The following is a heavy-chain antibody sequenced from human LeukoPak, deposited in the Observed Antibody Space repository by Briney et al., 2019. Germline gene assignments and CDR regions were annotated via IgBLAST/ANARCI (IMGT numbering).Heavy chain of an antibody. Sequence: ASVKVSCKASGYTFTGYYMHWVRQAPGQGLEWMGWINPNSGGTNYAQKFQGRVTMTRDTSISTAYMELSRLRSDDTAVYYCARVQVRVVPAAIPLDYRGQGTLVTVSS. D-gene: IGHD2-2*01. CDR1: GYTFTGYY. CDR3: ARVQVRVVPAAIPLDY. V-gene: IGHV1-2*02. J-gene: IGHJ4*02. CDR2: INPNSGGT.